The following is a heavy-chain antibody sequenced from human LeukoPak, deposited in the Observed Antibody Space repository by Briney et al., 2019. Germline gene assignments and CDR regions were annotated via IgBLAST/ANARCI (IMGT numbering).Heavy chain of an antibody. CDR2: INHSGST. D-gene: IGHD2-15*01. J-gene: IGHJ3*02. Sequence: SETLSLTCAVSGGSISSSNWWSWVRQPPGKGLEWIGEINHSGSTNYNLSLKSRVTISVDTSKNQFSLKLSSVTAADTAVYYCARGLRYCSGGSCYSPVDAFDIWGQGTMVTVSS. CDR3: ARGLRYCSGGSCYSPVDAFDI. V-gene: IGHV4-4*02. CDR1: GGSISSSNW.